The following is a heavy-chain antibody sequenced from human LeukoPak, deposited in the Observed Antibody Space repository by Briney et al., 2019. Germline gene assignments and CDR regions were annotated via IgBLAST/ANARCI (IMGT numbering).Heavy chain of an antibody. Sequence: LPGGSLRLSCAASGFTFSSYSMNWVRQAPGKGLEWVSYISSSSTIYYADSVKGRFTISRDNAKNSLYLQMNSLRAEDTAVYYCARFYGNDYWGQGTLVTVSS. CDR2: ISSSSTI. CDR3: ARFYGNDY. V-gene: IGHV3-48*01. J-gene: IGHJ4*02. CDR1: GFTFSSYS. D-gene: IGHD2/OR15-2a*01.